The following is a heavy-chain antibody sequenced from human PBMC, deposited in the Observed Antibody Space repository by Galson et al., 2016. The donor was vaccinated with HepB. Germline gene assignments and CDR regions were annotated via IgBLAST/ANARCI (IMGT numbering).Heavy chain of an antibody. V-gene: IGHV6-1*01. CDR2: TYYRSKWYN. CDR3: ARLSRNNRNDGVFDY. J-gene: IGHJ4*02. Sequence: CAISGDSVSSNSAAWNWIRQSPSRGLEWLGRTYYRSKWYNDYAVSVKSRITINPDTSKNQFSLQLNSVTPEDTAVYYCARLSRNNRNDGVFDYWGQGTPVTVSS. CDR1: GDSVSSNSAA. D-gene: IGHD1-20*01.